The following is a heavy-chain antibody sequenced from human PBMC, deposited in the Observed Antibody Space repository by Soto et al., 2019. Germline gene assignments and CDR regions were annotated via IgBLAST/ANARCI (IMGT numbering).Heavy chain of an antibody. Sequence: GGSLRLSWAASGFTFSSYAMHWVRQAPGKGLEYVSAISSNGGSTDYANSVKGRFTISRDNSKNTLYLQMGSLRAEDMAVYYCARGGRGYEFDYWGQGTLVTVSS. V-gene: IGHV3-64*01. J-gene: IGHJ4*02. CDR3: ARGGRGYEFDY. CDR1: GFTFSSYA. CDR2: ISSNGGST. D-gene: IGHD5-12*01.